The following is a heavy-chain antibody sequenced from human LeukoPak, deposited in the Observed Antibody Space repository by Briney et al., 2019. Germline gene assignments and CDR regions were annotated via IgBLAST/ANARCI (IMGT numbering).Heavy chain of an antibody. Sequence: QTGRSLRLSCAASGFTFSSFGFHSVRQAPGKGLESVALISSDGADKYYADSVKGRFTISRDNSKNTLYLQMNSLRTEDTAIYYCANPDGSGSYALNWGQGTLVTVSS. CDR1: GFTFSSFG. CDR2: ISSDGADK. CDR3: ANPDGSGSYALN. J-gene: IGHJ4*02. D-gene: IGHD3-10*01. V-gene: IGHV3-30*18.